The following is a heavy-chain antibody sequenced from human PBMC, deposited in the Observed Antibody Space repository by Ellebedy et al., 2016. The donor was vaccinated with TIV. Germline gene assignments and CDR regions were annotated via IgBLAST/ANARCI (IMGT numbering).Heavy chain of an antibody. CDR2: INPLGSQK. CDR3: AAEAWWRLDS. V-gene: IGHV3-7*01. CDR1: GFTFSDYS. J-gene: IGHJ4*02. D-gene: IGHD2-15*01. Sequence: GESLKISCAASGFTFSDYSMNWVRQAPGKGLEWVAKINPLGSQKSYVDSVKGRFTISRDNAENSLFLEMNSLRVEDTAVYYCAAEAWWRLDSWGQGTLVTVSS.